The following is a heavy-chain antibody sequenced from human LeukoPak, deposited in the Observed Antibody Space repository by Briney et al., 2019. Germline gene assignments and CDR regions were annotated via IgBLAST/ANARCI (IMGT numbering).Heavy chain of an antibody. CDR2: IYYSGST. D-gene: IGHD4-17*01. Sequence: SETLSLTCTVSGGSISSGGYYWSWIRQHPGKGLEWIGYIYYSGSTYYNPSLKSRVTISVDTSKNQFSLKLSSVTAADTAVYYCAANLHYGDDPDDFDIWGQGTMVTVSS. V-gene: IGHV4-31*03. J-gene: IGHJ3*02. CDR3: AANLHYGDDPDDFDI. CDR1: GGSISSGGYY.